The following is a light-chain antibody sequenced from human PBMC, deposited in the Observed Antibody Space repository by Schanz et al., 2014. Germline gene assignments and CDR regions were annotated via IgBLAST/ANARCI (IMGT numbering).Light chain of an antibody. V-gene: IGLV2-8*01. CDR2: DVN. CDR1: SSDVGGYNY. J-gene: IGLJ3*02. CDR3: SSYAGTNFWV. Sequence: SALTQPPSASGSPGQSVTISCTGTSSDVGGYNYVSWYQQHPGKAPKLMIYDVNNRPSGVSNRFSGSKSGNTASLTISGLQAEDEADYYCSSYAGTNFWVFGGGTKVTV.